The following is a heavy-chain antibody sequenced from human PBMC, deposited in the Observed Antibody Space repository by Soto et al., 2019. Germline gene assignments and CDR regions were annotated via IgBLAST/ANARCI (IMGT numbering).Heavy chain of an antibody. CDR1: GFTFSSYS. CDR3: ARIYVDTAMATDWYFDL. CDR2: ISSSSSTI. J-gene: IGHJ2*01. D-gene: IGHD5-18*01. Sequence: EVQLVESGGGLVQPGGSLRLSCAASGFTFSSYSMNWVRQAPGKGLEWVSYISSSSSTIYYADSVKGRFTISRDNAKNTXYLQMNSLRDEDTAVYYCARIYVDTAMATDWYFDLWGRGTLVTVSS. V-gene: IGHV3-48*02.